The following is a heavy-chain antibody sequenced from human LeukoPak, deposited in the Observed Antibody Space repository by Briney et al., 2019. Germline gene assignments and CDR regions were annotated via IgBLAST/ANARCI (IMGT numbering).Heavy chain of an antibody. V-gene: IGHV1-2*02. CDR1: GYTFSGNY. CDR2: IIPNSGGT. CDR3: ARDLGGSLLVFDC. J-gene: IGHJ4*02. D-gene: IGHD1-26*01. Sequence: ASVKVSCKASGYTFSGNYLHWVRQAPGQGLEWMGWIIPNSGGTNYAQKFQGRVTMTRDTSISTAYMALSSLKSDDTAVYYCARDLGGSLLVFDCWGQGTLVTVSS.